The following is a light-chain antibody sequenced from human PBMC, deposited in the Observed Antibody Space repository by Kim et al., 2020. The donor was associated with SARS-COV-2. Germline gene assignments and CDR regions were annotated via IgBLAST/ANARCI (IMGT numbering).Light chain of an antibody. CDR3: QQTYSPPPIT. CDR2: AAS. Sequence: SVGDRVTITCRASQSMSSYLNWYQQRPGKAPNLLIYAASILQSGVPSRFSGSGSGTDFTLTINSLQPEDFATYYCQQTYSPPPITFGQGTRLEIK. V-gene: IGKV1-39*01. J-gene: IGKJ5*01. CDR1: QSMSSY.